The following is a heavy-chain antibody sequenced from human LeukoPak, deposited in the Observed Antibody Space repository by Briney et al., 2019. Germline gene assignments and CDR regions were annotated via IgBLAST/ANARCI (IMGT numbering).Heavy chain of an antibody. V-gene: IGHV3-7*03. D-gene: IGHD3-22*01. Sequence: PGGSLRLSCAASGFTFSRYWMSWVRQTPEKGLECVAHIKQDGSDKFYVDSVRGRFTISRDNAKNSLYLQMNSLRVEDTALYYCARDPWADSSGFPLHHWGQGTLVTVSS. CDR1: GFTFSRYW. J-gene: IGHJ1*01. CDR2: IKQDGSDK. CDR3: ARDPWADSSGFPLHH.